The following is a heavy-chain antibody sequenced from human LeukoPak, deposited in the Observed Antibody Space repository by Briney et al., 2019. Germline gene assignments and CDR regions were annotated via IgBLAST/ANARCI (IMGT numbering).Heavy chain of an antibody. V-gene: IGHV3-74*01. D-gene: IGHD1-7*01. Sequence: GGSLRLSCAASGFTFSNYWVHWVRQAPGKGLVWVSRINPDGSTINYADSVKGRFTISRDNAKNTLYLQLNSLRAEDTAVYYCATAGNYRFDYWGQGTLVTVSS. CDR3: ATAGNYRFDY. J-gene: IGHJ4*02. CDR1: GFTFSNYW. CDR2: INPDGSTI.